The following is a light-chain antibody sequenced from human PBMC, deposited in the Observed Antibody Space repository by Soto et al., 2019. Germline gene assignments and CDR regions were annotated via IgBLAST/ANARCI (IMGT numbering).Light chain of an antibody. CDR3: QSYDSSLSGLYV. CDR1: SSNIGSNI. Sequence: QSVLTQPPSASGTPGQRVTISCSGSSSNIGSNIVNWYRQLPGTAPKLLIFADTKRPSGVPDRFSGSKSGTSASLAITGLQAEDEADYYCQSYDSSLSGLYVFGTGTKVTVL. V-gene: IGLV1-40*01. J-gene: IGLJ1*01. CDR2: ADT.